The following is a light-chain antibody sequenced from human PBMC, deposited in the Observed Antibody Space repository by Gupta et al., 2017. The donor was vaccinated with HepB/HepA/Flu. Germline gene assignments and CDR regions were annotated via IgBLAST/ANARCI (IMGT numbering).Light chain of an antibody. V-gene: IGLV1-44*01. CDR3: AAWDDSLNGPV. CDR1: SSNIGSNT. J-gene: IGLJ2*01. CDR2: SNN. Sequence: QSVLTQPLSASGTPGQRVTISCSGSSSNIGSNTVNWYQQLPGTAPKLLIYSNNQRPSGVPDRFSGSNSGTSASLAISGLQSEDEADYYCAAWDDSLNGPVFGGGTKLTVL.